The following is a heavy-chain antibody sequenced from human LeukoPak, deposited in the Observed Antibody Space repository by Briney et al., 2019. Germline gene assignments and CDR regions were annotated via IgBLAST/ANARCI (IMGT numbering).Heavy chain of an antibody. CDR2: IYHSGST. Sequence: SETLSLTCAVSGYSISSGYYWGWIRQPPGKGLEWIGSIYHSGSTYYNPSLKSRVTISVDTSKNQFSLKLSSVTAADTAVYYCASLGRLFGMSLFDYWGQGTLVTVSS. CDR3: ASLGRLFGMSLFDY. V-gene: IGHV4-38-2*01. D-gene: IGHD3-10*01. J-gene: IGHJ4*02. CDR1: GYSISSGYY.